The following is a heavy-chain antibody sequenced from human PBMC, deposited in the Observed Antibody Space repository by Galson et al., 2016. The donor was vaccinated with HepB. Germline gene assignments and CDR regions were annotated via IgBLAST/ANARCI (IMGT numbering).Heavy chain of an antibody. V-gene: IGHV3-23*01. D-gene: IGHD2-21*02. Sequence: SLRLSCAASGFSFSDYAMSWVRQAPGRGLEWVSSLTGSGGGPYHADAVKGRFTIPRDNSKNTVSLQMNSLRVEDTAVYYCAKSGPRDPDCGGDCYVIYFHSWGQGTLVTVSS. CDR2: LTGSGGGP. J-gene: IGHJ1*01. CDR3: AKSGPRDPDCGGDCYVIYFHS. CDR1: GFSFSDYA.